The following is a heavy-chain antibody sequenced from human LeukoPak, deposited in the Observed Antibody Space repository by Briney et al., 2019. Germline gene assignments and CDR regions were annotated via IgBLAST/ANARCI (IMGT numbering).Heavy chain of an antibody. D-gene: IGHD6-19*01. CDR3: AAPDSSVWTSDFDH. CDR1: GYTFSDYY. J-gene: IGHJ4*02. Sequence: ASVTVSCKASGYTFSDYYIHWVRQVPGQGLERMGWINPNSAGTKFAQKFQGRVIMTGDTSISTAYMELSRLRSDDTAVYYCAAPDSSVWTSDFDHWGQGTLVTVSS. CDR2: INPNSAGT. V-gene: IGHV1-2*02.